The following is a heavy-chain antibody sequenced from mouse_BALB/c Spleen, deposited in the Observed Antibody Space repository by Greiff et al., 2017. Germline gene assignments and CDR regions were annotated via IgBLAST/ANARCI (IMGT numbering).Heavy chain of an antibody. CDR1: GYAFSSYW. D-gene: IGHD2-3*01. CDR2: IYPGDGDT. CDR3: ARSGDGWGYAMDY. Sequence: QVQLKESGAELVRPGSSVKISCKASGYAFSSYWMNWVKQRPGQGLEWIGQIYPGDGDTNYNGKFKGKATLTADKSSSTAYMQLSSLTSEDSAVYFCARSGDGWGYAMDYWGQGTSVTVSS. J-gene: IGHJ4*01. V-gene: IGHV1-80*01.